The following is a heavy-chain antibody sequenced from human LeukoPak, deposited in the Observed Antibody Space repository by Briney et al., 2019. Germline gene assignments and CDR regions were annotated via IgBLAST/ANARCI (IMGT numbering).Heavy chain of an antibody. D-gene: IGHD5-18*01. CDR2: IIPIFGTA. Sequence: SVKVSCKASGGTFSSYAISWVRQAPGQGLEWMGGIIPIFGTANYAQKFQGRVTITADKSTSTAYMELSSLRSEDTAVYYCARALHSGYSYGYAFDIWGQGTMVTVSS. CDR3: ARALHSGYSYGYAFDI. CDR1: GGTFSSYA. J-gene: IGHJ3*02. V-gene: IGHV1-69*06.